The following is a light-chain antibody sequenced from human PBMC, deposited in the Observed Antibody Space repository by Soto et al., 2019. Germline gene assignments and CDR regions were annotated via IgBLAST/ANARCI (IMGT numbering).Light chain of an antibody. CDR1: SSNVGNFNV. J-gene: IGLJ1*01. CDR2: DVS. CDR3: CLYIGATTYV. Sequence: QSALTQPASVSGSPGQSITISCTGTSSNVGNFNVVSWYQQHPGKAPKVIIYDVSERPSGVSHRFSGSKSGNTASLTISGLQAEDEADYYCCLYIGATTYVFGTGTKVTVL. V-gene: IGLV2-23*02.